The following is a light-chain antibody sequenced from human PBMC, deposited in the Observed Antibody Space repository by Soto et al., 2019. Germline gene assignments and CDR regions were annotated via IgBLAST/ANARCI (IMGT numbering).Light chain of an antibody. V-gene: IGKV1-5*01. J-gene: IGKJ1*01. Sequence: DIQMTQSPSTLSASVGDRVTITCRASQSISSWWAWYQQKPGKAPKLLIYDASSLESGVPSRFSGSGSGTEFTLTISRLQPYDFATHHFQQYNSYCTFGQGTKVQIK. CDR1: QSISSW. CDR3: QQYNSYCT. CDR2: DAS.